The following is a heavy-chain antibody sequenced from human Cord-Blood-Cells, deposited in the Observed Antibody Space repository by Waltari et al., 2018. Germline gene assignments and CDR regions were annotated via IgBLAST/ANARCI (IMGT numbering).Heavy chain of an antibody. V-gene: IGHV3-74*01. CDR3: ARSKYSSSYYFDY. J-gene: IGHJ4*02. D-gene: IGHD6-6*01. CDR2: INSDGSST. Sequence: EVQLVECGGGLVQPGGCLRLSCAASGFTFSSYWMHWVRQAPGKVLVCVSRINSDGSSTSYADSVKGRFTISRDNAKNTLYLQMNSLRAEDTAVYYCARSKYSSSYYFDYWGQGTLVTVSS. CDR1: GFTFSSYW.